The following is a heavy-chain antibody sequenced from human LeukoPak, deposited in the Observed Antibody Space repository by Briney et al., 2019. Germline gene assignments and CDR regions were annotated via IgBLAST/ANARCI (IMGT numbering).Heavy chain of an antibody. V-gene: IGHV1-18*01. Sequence: GASVKVSCKASGYTFTSYGIGWVRQAPGQGLEWMGWISAYNGNTNYAQKLQGRVTITRTTSINTAYMELSSLRSEDTAVYYCARGASRSFDYWGQGTLVTVSS. J-gene: IGHJ4*02. CDR1: GYTFTSYG. CDR3: ARGASRSFDY. CDR2: ISAYNGNT.